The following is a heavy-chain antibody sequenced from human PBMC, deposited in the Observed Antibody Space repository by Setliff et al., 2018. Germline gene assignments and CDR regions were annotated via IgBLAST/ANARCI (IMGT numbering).Heavy chain of an antibody. CDR3: AKDWNPSTYWYTDYFDS. J-gene: IGHJ4*02. CDR1: GFTFSSYD. CDR2: ITGGGGST. Sequence: GGSLRLSCAASGFTFSSYDMHWVRQATGKGLEWVSLITGGGGSTYYADPVKGRFTISRDNSKNTLYLQMNSLRAEDTAIYYCAKDWNPSTYWYTDYFDSWGQGTLVTVSS. V-gene: IGHV3-23*01. D-gene: IGHD2-2*01.